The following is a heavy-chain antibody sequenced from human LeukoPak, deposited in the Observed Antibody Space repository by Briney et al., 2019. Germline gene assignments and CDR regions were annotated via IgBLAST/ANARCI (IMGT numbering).Heavy chain of an antibody. Sequence: SGGSLRLSCAASGFTFSNAWMSWVRQAPGKGLEWVGRIKSKTDGGTTDYAAPVKGRFTISRDDSKNTLYLQMNSLKTEDTAVYYCTTDRRFLEWLFRYYYYYMDVWGKGTTVTVSS. CDR2: IKSKTDGGTT. CDR1: GFTFSNAW. CDR3: TTDRRFLEWLFRYYYYYMDV. J-gene: IGHJ6*03. D-gene: IGHD3-3*01. V-gene: IGHV3-15*01.